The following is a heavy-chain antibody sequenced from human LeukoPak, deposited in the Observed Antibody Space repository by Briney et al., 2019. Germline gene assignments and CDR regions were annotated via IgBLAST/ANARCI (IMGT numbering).Heavy chain of an antibody. V-gene: IGHV1-24*01. CDR2: FDPEDGET. Sequence: GASVKVSCKVSGYTLTELSMHWVRQAPGKGLEWMGGFDPEDGETIYAQKFQGRVTITEDTSTDTAYMELSSLRSEDTAVYYCATLEGEWSFDYWGQGTLVTVSS. CDR3: ATLEGEWSFDY. D-gene: IGHD3-3*01. J-gene: IGHJ4*02. CDR1: GYTLTELS.